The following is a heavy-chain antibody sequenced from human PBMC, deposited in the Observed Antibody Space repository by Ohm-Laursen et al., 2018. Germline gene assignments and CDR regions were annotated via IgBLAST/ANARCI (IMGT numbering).Heavy chain of an antibody. J-gene: IGHJ6*02. CDR1: GFTFGNYA. D-gene: IGHD6-13*01. Sequence: SLRLSCAASGFTFGNYAMHWVQQAPGKGLEWVATINWNSGDIGYGDSVKGRFTISRDNARSSLDLQMSSLRVEDTALYYCAKDLLAAPDYYGMDVWGQGTTVTVSS. V-gene: IGHV3-9*01. CDR3: AKDLLAAPDYYGMDV. CDR2: INWNSGDI.